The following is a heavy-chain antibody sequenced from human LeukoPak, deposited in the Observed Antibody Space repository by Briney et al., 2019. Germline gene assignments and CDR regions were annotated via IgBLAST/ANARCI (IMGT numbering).Heavy chain of an antibody. J-gene: IGHJ3*02. D-gene: IGHD6-19*01. CDR2: IYYSGST. CDR3: ARHSSGWYEAAFDI. CDR1: GGSISTTNYY. V-gene: IGHV4-39*01. Sequence: SETLSLTCTVSGGSISTTNYYWGWIRQPPGKGLEWIGSIYYSGSTYYNPSLKSRVTISVDTSKNQFSLKLSSVTAADTAVYYCARHSSGWYEAAFDIWGQGTMVTVSS.